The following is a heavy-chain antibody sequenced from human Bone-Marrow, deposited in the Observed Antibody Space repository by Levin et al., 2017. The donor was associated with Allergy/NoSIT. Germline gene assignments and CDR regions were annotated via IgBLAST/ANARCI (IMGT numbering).Heavy chain of an antibody. CDR3: AKDRPVLPTADNDGIDV. V-gene: IGHV3-23*01. J-gene: IGHJ3*01. Sequence: SGGSLRLSCAASGFTFSTYAMTWVRQAPGKGLEWVSTISGSGTATYYADSVKGRFTIFRDNSKNTIYLQMSSLRVEATAIYYCAKDRPVLPTADNDGIDVWGQGTKVTVSS. CDR1: GFTFSTYA. CDR2: ISGSGTAT. D-gene: IGHD3-10*01.